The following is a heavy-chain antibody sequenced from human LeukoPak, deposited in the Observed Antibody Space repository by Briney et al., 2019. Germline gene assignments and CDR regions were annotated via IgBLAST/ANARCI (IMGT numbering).Heavy chain of an antibody. CDR1: GFTFSSYA. D-gene: IGHD5-18*01. Sequence: GGSLRLSCAASGFTFSSYAMSWVRQAPGKGLEWVSTISGSGTGTYYADSVKGRFTISRDNSKYTLYLQMNSLRAEDTAVYYCADSGYSYGYDSGGDYWGQGTLVTVSS. CDR3: ADSGYSYGYDSGGDY. CDR2: ISGSGTGT. J-gene: IGHJ4*02. V-gene: IGHV3-23*01.